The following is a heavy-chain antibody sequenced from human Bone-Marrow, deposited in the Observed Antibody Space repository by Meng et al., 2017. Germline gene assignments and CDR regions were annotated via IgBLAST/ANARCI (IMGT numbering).Heavy chain of an antibody. CDR3: ARTPHRVGATDWYYFDY. V-gene: IGHV3-48*03. CDR2: ISSSGSTI. CDR1: GFTFSSYA. Sequence: GESLKISCAASGFTFSSYAMSWVRQAPGKGLEWVSYISSSGSTIYYADSVKGRFTISRDNAKNSLYLQMNSLRAEDTAVYYCARTPHRVGATDWYYFDYWGQGTLVTVSS. D-gene: IGHD1-26*01. J-gene: IGHJ4*02.